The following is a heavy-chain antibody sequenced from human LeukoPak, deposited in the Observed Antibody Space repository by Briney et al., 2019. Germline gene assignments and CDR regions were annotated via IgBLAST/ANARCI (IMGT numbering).Heavy chain of an antibody. J-gene: IGHJ4*02. CDR1: GYIFTNYY. CDR3: ARGMYCSGGSCYSIFDY. Sequence: ASVKVSCTASGYIFTNYYMHWVRQAPGQGLEWMGIINPSGGSTTYAQRFQGRVTMTRDTSTSTVYMELSSLRSEDTAVYYCARGMYCSGGSCYSIFDYWGQGTLVTVSS. V-gene: IGHV1-46*01. D-gene: IGHD2-15*01. CDR2: INPSGGST.